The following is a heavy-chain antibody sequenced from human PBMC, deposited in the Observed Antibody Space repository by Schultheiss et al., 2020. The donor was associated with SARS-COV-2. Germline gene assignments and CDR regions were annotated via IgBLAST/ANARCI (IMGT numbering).Heavy chain of an antibody. CDR2: ISSSSSYI. D-gene: IGHD3-22*01. Sequence: GESLKISCAASGFTFSNAWMSWVRQAPGKGLEWVSSISSSSSYIYYADSVKGRFTISRDNAKNTLYLQMNSLRAEDTAVYYCARDLWLLDYYYGMDVWGQGTTVTVSS. V-gene: IGHV3-21*01. J-gene: IGHJ6*02. CDR3: ARDLWLLDYYYGMDV. CDR1: GFTFSNAW.